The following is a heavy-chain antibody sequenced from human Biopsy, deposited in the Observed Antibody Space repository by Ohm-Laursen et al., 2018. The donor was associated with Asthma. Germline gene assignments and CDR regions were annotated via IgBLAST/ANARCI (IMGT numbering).Heavy chain of an antibody. D-gene: IGHD6-6*01. J-gene: IGHJ4*02. CDR3: ARGEDPRPVTDHLDI. CDR2: IMTDDVHK. Sequence: SLRLSCSASGFAFNRFDMHWVRQAPGEGLEWLALIMTDDVHKYNGESVRGRFSISRVNPKRTVYLHMAGLTVADTAVYFCARGEDPRPVTDHLDIWGQGARVIVSS. V-gene: IGHV3-33*08. CDR1: GFAFNRFD.